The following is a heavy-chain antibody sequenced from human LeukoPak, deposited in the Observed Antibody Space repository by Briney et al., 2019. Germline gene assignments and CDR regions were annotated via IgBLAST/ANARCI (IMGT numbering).Heavy chain of an antibody. D-gene: IGHD3-22*01. V-gene: IGHV3-23*01. CDR2: ISGSGGST. Sequence: GGSLRLSCAASGLTFSSYAMSWVRQAPGKGLEWVSAISGSGGSTYYADSVKGRFTISRDNAKNSLYLQMNSLRAEDTAVYYCARADSYTMDAFDIWGQGTMVTVSS. J-gene: IGHJ3*02. CDR1: GLTFSSYA. CDR3: ARADSYTMDAFDI.